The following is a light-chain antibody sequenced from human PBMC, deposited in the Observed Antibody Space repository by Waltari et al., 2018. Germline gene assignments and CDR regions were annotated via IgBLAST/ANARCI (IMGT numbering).Light chain of an antibody. CDR3: QQTNSPLT. Sequence: DIQMTQSPSSVSASVGDRLPITCRASQGLSNWLAWYQQKPVTPPKLLIYAASTLQSGVPSRFSGSGHGTEFSLTISSLQPEDCATYFCQQTNSPLTFGEGTTVE. CDR2: AAS. J-gene: IGKJ4*01. V-gene: IGKV1-12*01. CDR1: QGLSNW.